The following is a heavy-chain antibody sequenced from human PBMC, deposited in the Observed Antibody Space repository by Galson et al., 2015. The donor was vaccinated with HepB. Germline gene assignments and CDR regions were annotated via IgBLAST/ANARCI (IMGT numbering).Heavy chain of an antibody. Sequence: CAISGDSVSNNGVAWNWIRQSPSRGLEWLGRTYYRSKFYNDYAESVKSRITINPDTSRTQVSLQLNSVPPEDTAVYYCARVRQLGQGFHFWGQGTLVTVSS. V-gene: IGHV6-1*01. D-gene: IGHD3-10*01. CDR1: GDSVSNNGVA. J-gene: IGHJ4*02. CDR3: ARVRQLGQGFHF. CDR2: TYYRSKFYN.